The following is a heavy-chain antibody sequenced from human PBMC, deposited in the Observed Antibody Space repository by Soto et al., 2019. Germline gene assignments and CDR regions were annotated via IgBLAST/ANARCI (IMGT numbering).Heavy chain of an antibody. CDR3: SRACSGAGCPLYFDY. V-gene: IGHV3-7*01. J-gene: IGHJ4*02. Sequence: GGSLRLSCAASGFTFSSYWMSWVRQAPGKGLEWVANIKLDGSQKYYVDSVKGRFSISRDNAQNSLYLQMDSLRVEDTAVYYCSRACSGAGCPLYFDYWGQGTLVTVS. CDR1: GFTFSSYW. CDR2: IKLDGSQK. D-gene: IGHD2-15*01.